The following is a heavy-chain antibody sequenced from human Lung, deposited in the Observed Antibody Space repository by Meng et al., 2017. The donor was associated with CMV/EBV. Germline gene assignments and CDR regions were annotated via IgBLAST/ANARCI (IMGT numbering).Heavy chain of an antibody. J-gene: IGHJ4*02. CDR3: ARYGGVVVVPAAIPPDY. CDR2: IYYSGST. V-gene: IGHV4-39*01. D-gene: IGHD2-2*02. Sequence: SXTLSLXCTVSGGSISSSSYYWGWIRQPPGKGLEWIGSIYYSGSTYYNPSLKSRVTISVDTSKNQSSLKLSSVTAADTAVYYCARYGGVVVVPAAIPPDYXDQGTLVPSPQ. CDR1: GGSISSSSYY.